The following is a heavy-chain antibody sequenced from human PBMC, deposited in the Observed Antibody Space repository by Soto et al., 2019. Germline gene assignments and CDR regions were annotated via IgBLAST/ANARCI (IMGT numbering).Heavy chain of an antibody. D-gene: IGHD2-15*01. V-gene: IGHV1-58*01. CDR3: AAEVNSGGRGCSFEI. CDR1: GFTFSNSA. Sequence: GASVKVSCKASGFTFSNSAVKWVRQARGQRLEWMGWIVVGAGNTNYAQELQGRLTMTRDVSTNTAYMELRGLRSEDTAVYYCAAEVNSGGRGCSFEIWGQGIMVTVSS. CDR2: IVVGAGNT. J-gene: IGHJ3*02.